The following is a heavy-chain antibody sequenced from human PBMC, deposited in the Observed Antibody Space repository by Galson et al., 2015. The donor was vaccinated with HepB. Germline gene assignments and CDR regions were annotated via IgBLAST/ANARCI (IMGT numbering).Heavy chain of an antibody. CDR1: GFTFSSYA. D-gene: IGHD6-13*01. Sequence: SLRLSCATSGFTFSSYAMHWVRQAPGKGLEYVSAISSNGGSTYYANSVKGRFTISRDNSKNTLYLQMGSLRAEDMAVYYCARSAAAGHFDYWGQGTLVTVSS. CDR3: ARSAAAGHFDY. J-gene: IGHJ4*02. V-gene: IGHV3-64*01. CDR2: ISSNGGST.